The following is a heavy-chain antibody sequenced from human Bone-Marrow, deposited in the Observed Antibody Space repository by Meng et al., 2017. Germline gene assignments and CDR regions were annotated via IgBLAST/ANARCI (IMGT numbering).Heavy chain of an antibody. J-gene: IGHJ4*02. CDR3: ARGVASPIFSTVVTPAFDY. CDR2: INHSGST. Sequence: QGQLPQGGAGLLQPSETLSLTCAVYGGSFSGYYWSWIRQPPGKGLEWIGEINHSGSTNYNPSLKSRVTISVDTSKNQFSLKLSSVTAADTAVYYCARGVASPIFSTVVTPAFDYWGQGTLVTVSS. D-gene: IGHD4-23*01. V-gene: IGHV4-34*01. CDR1: GGSFSGYY.